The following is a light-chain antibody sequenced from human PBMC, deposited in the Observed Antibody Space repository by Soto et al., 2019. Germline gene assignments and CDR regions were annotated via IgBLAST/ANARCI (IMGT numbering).Light chain of an antibody. CDR3: HHYGSSIT. J-gene: IGKJ3*01. CDR1: QNISSSS. CDR2: GAS. V-gene: IGKV3-20*01. Sequence: EIVLTQSPGTLSLSPGERATLSCRASQNISSSSSAWYQQKPGQAPRLLIYGASSRATGIPDRFSGSGSGTDFTLTISRLEPEDFAVYYCHHYGSSITFGPGTKVDIK.